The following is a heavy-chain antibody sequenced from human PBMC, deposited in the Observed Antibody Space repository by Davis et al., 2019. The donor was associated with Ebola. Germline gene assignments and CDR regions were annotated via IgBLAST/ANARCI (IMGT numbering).Heavy chain of an antibody. CDR1: GGSISSYY. J-gene: IGHJ6*03. Sequence: PSETLSLTCTVSGGSISSYYWSWIQQPAGKGLEWIGRIYTSGSTNYNPSLKRRVTMSVDTSKNQFSLKLSSVTAADTAVYYCARGRAALPYYYYMDVWGKGTTVTVSS. V-gene: IGHV4-4*07. CDR2: IYTSGST. CDR3: ARGRAALPYYYYMDV. D-gene: IGHD6-6*01.